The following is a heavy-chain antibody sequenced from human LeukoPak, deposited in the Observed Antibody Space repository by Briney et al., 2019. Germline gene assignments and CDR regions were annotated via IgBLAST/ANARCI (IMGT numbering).Heavy chain of an antibody. Sequence: SVKVSCKASGDTFSSYAISWVRQAPGQGPEWMGGIIPIFGTTNYAQKFQGRVTITTDESTSAAYMELSSLRFEDTAVYYCAMGSGSYHPGNYWGQGTPVTVSS. D-gene: IGHD1-26*01. CDR2: IIPIFGTT. J-gene: IGHJ4*02. V-gene: IGHV1-69*05. CDR3: AMGSGSYHPGNY. CDR1: GDTFSSYA.